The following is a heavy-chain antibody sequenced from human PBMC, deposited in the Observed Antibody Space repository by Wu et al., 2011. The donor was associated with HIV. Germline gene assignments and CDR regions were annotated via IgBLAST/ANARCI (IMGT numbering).Heavy chain of an antibody. CDR1: GGTFSSYA. CDR3: ARDRGGYVGSYYYYYGMDV. CDR2: IIPIFGTA. Sequence: QVQLVQSGAEVKKPGSSVKVSCKASGGTFSSYAISWVRQAPGQGLEWMGGIIPIFGTANYAQKFQGRVTITTDESTSTAYMELSSLRSEDTAVYYCARDRGGYVGSYYYYYGMDVWGQGTTVTVSS. J-gene: IGHJ6*02. V-gene: IGHV1-69*05. D-gene: IGHD5-12*01.